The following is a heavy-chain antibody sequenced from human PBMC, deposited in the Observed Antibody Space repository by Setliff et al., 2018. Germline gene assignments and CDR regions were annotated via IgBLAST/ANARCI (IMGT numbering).Heavy chain of an antibody. V-gene: IGHV1-69*13. D-gene: IGHD2-2*02. CDR2: IIPIFGTA. J-gene: IGHJ6*02. CDR1: GGTFSSYA. Sequence: SVKVSCKASGGTFSSYAISWVRQAPGQGLEWMGGIIPIFGTANYAQKFQGRVTITADGSTSTAYMELSSLRSEDTAVYYCARDSRGLVPAAIEGSYYYYGMDVWGQGTTVTVS. CDR3: ARDSRGLVPAAIEGSYYYYGMDV.